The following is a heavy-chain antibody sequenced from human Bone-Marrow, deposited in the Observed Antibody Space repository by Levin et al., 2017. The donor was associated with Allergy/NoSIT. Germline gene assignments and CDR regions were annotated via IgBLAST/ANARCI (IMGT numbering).Heavy chain of an antibody. CDR2: IYWDDDK. J-gene: IGHJ4*02. CDR3: VHRDRAGSRSGWETVYLDS. V-gene: IGHV2-5*02. Sequence: SGPTLVEPTQAVSLTCTFSGFSLTSSPVGVGWIRQPPGKALEWLAVIYWDDDKRYSPFLRSRLSISKDASKNQVVLTMTNMDPVDTATYYCVHRDRAGSRSGWETVYLDSWGQGILVTVSP. D-gene: IGHD6-19*01. CDR1: GFSLTSSPVG.